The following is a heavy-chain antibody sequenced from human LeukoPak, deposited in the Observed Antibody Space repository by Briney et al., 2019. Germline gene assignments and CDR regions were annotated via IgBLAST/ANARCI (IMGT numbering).Heavy chain of an antibody. V-gene: IGHV4-4*02. CDR3: ARGFRGLVVWFDP. CDR1: GGSISSSNW. J-gene: IGHJ5*02. D-gene: IGHD3-10*01. Sequence: SGTLSLTCAVSGGSISSSNWWSWIRQPPGKGLEWIGEIYHSGSTNYNPSLKSRVTISVDKSKTQFSLKLTSVTAADTAVYYCARGFRGLVVWFDPWGQGTLVTVSS. CDR2: IYHSGST.